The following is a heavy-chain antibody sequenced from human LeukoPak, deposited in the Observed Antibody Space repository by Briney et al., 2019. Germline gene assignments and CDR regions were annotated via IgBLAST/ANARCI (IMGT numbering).Heavy chain of an antibody. Sequence: PGGSLRLSCAASGFTFSSYSMNWVRQAPGKGLEWVSSISSSSSYIYYADSVKGRFTISRDNAKNSLYLQMNSLRAEDTAVYYCARTPTVTTPRLNWFDPWGQGTLVTVSS. V-gene: IGHV3-21*01. J-gene: IGHJ5*02. CDR3: ARTPTVTTPRLNWFDP. CDR2: ISSSSSYI. D-gene: IGHD4-17*01. CDR1: GFTFSSYS.